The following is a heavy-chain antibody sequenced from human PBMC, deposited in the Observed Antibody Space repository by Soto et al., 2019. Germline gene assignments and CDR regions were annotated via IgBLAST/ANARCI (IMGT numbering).Heavy chain of an antibody. J-gene: IGHJ6*03. D-gene: IGHD5-12*01. V-gene: IGHV1-2*02. CDR3: ARESGGATATLDYYYFYMDV. CDR2: INPNGGGT. CDR1: GDSFNDYY. Sequence: VQLVQSGAEVKKPGASVKVSCKTSGDSFNDYYIHWVRQAPGQGLEWMGWINPNGGGTKYAQKVQGRVTVTRDTSIRTVYMELSSLRSGDTAVYYCARESGGATATLDYYYFYMDVWGKGTTVTVSS.